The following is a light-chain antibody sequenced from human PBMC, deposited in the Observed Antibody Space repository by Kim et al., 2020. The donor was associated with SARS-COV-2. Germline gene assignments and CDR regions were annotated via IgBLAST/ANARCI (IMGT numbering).Light chain of an antibody. CDR2: EDR. V-gene: IGLV3-1*01. J-gene: IGLJ2*01. CDR1: ELGDKN. CDR3: QAWDSSTVV. Sequence: SYELTQPPSVSVSPGQTAIITCSGNELGDKNVCWYQQKAGQSPVLVIYEDRKRPSGIPERVSGSNSGNTATLTISGTQAMDEADYYCQAWDSSTVVFGGGIQLTVL.